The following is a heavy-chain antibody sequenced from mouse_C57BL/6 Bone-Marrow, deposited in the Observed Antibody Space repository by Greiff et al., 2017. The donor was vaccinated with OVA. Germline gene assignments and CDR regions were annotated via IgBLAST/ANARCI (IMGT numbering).Heavy chain of an antibody. V-gene: IGHV5-6*01. Sequence: EVQGVESGGDLVKPGGSLKLSCAASGFTFSSYGMSWVRQTPDKRLEWVATISSGGSYTYYPDSVKGRFTISRDNAKNTLYLQMSSLKSEDTAMYYCARRWLLLWGQGTLVTVSA. D-gene: IGHD2-3*01. CDR3: ARRWLLL. CDR1: GFTFSSYG. J-gene: IGHJ3*01. CDR2: ISSGGSYT.